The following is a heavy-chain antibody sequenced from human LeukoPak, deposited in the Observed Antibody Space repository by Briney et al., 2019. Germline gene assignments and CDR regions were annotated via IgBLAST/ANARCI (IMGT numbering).Heavy chain of an antibody. D-gene: IGHD3-10*01. V-gene: IGHV1-18*01. CDR2: ISAYNGKT. J-gene: IGHJ6*02. CDR3: ARGGGSYGSGNQNPHPYYYYYYGMDV. CDR1: GYTFTSYG. Sequence: ASVKVSCKASGYTFTSYGISWVRQAPGQGLEWMGWISAYNGKTNYAQKLQGRVTMTTDTSTSTAYMELRSLRSDDTAVYYCARGGGSYGSGNQNPHPYYYYYYGMDVWGQGTTVTVSS.